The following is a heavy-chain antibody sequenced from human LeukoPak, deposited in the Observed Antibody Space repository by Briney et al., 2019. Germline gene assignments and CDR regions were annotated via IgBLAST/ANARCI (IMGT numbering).Heavy chain of an antibody. V-gene: IGHV1-69*06. CDR2: IIPIFGTA. Sequence: ASVKVSCKASGGTFSSYAISWVRQAPGQGLEWMGGIIPIFGTANYAQKFQGRVTITADRSTSTAYMELSSLRSEDTAVYYCARSSIIAAAGPYYFDYWGQGTLVTVSS. D-gene: IGHD6-13*01. J-gene: IGHJ4*02. CDR1: GGTFSSYA. CDR3: ARSSIIAAAGPYYFDY.